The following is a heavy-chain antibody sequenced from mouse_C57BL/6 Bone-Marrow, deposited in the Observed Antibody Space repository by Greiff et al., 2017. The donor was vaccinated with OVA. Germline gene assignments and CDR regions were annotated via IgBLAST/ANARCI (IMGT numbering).Heavy chain of an antibody. J-gene: IGHJ3*01. D-gene: IGHD2-12*01. CDR2: INPNNGGT. CDR1: GYTFTDYY. CDR3: ARWGGYYQKAWFAY. V-gene: IGHV1-26*01. Sequence: EVQLQQSGPELVKPGASVKISCKASGYTFTDYYMNWVKQSHGKSLEWIGAINPNNGGTSYNQKFKGKATLTVDKSSSTAYMELRSLTSEDSAVYYGARWGGYYQKAWFAYWGQGTLVTVSA.